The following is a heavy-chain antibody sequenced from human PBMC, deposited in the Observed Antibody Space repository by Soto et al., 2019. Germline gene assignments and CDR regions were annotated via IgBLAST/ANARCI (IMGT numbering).Heavy chain of an antibody. CDR3: ARRITMVRGPYYYYGMDV. Sequence: PGGSLRLSCDASGFTFSSHGMTWVRQAPGKGLEWVAFISSTSSTKNYADSVKGRFTISRGNTKNSLYLQMSSLRDEDTAVYYCARRITMVRGPYYYYGMDVWGQGTTVTVSS. CDR2: ISSTSSTK. J-gene: IGHJ6*02. D-gene: IGHD3-10*01. V-gene: IGHV3-48*02. CDR1: GFTFSSHG.